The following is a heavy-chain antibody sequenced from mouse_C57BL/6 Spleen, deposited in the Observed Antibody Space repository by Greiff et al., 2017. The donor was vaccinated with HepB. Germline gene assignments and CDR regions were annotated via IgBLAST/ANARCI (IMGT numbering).Heavy chain of an antibody. J-gene: IGHJ3*01. V-gene: IGHV1-52*01. D-gene: IGHD1-1*01. CDR1: GYTFTSYW. CDR2: IDPSDSET. Sequence: QVQLQQPGAELVRPGSSVKLSCKASGYTFTSYWMHWVKQRPIQGLEWIGNIDPSDSETHYNQKFKDKATLTVDKSSSTAYMQLSSLTSEDSAVYYCARKGGYYGSSAPFAYWGQGTLVTVSA. CDR3: ARKGGYYGSSAPFAY.